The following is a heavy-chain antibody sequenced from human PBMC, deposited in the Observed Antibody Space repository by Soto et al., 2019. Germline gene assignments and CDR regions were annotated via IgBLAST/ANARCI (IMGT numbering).Heavy chain of an antibody. Sequence: GESLKISCKGSGYIFSSYWINWVRQMPGKGLEWMGIIYPDDSETRYSPSFRGQVTISVDKSTSSAYLQWRSLKASDSAMYYCARRRGMDVWGQGATVTVSS. CDR3: ARRRGMDV. CDR2: IYPDDSET. CDR1: GYIFSSYW. V-gene: IGHV5-51*01. J-gene: IGHJ6*02.